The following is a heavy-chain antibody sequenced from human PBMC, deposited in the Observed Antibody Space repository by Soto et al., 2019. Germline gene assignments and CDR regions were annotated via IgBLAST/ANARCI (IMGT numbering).Heavy chain of an antibody. CDR1: GFTFSSYA. J-gene: IGHJ6*02. CDR2: ISGSGGST. D-gene: IGHD5-18*01. V-gene: IGHV3-23*01. CDR3: AKDRGYSYGYDGTYYYYGMDV. Sequence: PGGSLRLSCAASGFTFSSYAMSWVRQAPGKGLEWVSAISGSGGSTYYADSVKGRFTISRDNSKNTLYLQMNSLRAEDTAVYYCAKDRGYSYGYDGTYYYYGMDVWGQGTTVTVSS.